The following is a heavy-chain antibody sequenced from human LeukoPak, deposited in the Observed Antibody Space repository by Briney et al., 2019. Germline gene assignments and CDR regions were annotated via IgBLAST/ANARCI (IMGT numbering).Heavy chain of an antibody. CDR3: ARVGQQLADY. D-gene: IGHD6-13*01. CDR2: ISSSGSPR. J-gene: IGHJ4*02. V-gene: IGHV3-48*03. Sequence: GGSLRPSCAASGLIFSSYEMNWVRQAPGKGLEWVSYISSSGSPRHYADSVKGRFTISRDNAKNSLYLQMNSLRAEDTAVYYCARVGQQLADYWGQGTLVTVSS. CDR1: GLIFSSYE.